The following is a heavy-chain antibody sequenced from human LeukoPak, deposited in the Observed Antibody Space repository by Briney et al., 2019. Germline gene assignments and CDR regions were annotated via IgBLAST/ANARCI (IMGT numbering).Heavy chain of an antibody. CDR2: INHSGST. CDR3: ARLPGFYPYYGSGSYYRGWFDP. CDR1: GGSISSSSYY. J-gene: IGHJ5*02. Sequence: SETLSLTCTVSGGSISSSSYYWSWIRQPPGKGLEWIGEINHSGSTNYNPSLKSRVTISVDTSKNQFSLKLSSVTATDTAVYYCARLPGFYPYYGSGSYYRGWFDPWGQGTLVTVSS. D-gene: IGHD3-10*01. V-gene: IGHV4-39*07.